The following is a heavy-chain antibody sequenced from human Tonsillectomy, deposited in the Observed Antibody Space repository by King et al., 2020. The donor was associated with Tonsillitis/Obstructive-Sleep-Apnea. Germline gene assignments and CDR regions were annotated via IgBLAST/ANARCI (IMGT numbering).Heavy chain of an antibody. Sequence: VQLVESGGGLVKPGGSLRLSCAASGFTFSSYSMNWVRQAPGKGLEWVSSISSSSSYIYYADSVKGRFTISRDNAKNSLYLQMNSLRAEDTAVYYCAREGGAVADADAFDIWGQGTMVTVSS. V-gene: IGHV3-21*01. D-gene: IGHD6-19*01. CDR2: ISSSSSYI. CDR3: AREGGAVADADAFDI. CDR1: GFTFSSYS. J-gene: IGHJ3*02.